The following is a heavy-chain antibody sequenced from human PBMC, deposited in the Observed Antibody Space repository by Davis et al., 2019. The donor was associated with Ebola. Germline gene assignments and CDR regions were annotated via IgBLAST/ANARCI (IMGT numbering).Heavy chain of an antibody. V-gene: IGHV3-15*01. Sequence: GGSLRLSCAASGLAVSDAWMGWVRQAPGMGLEPIGRIKSRTDGGTTDYAAPVKGRFTISRDDSKNTLYLQMNSLKTEDTAVYYCTTIGGYCSSTSCYRFDPWGQGTLVTVSS. D-gene: IGHD2-2*01. CDR2: IKSRTDGGTT. CDR3: TTIGGYCSSTSCYRFDP. CDR1: GLAVSDAW. J-gene: IGHJ5*02.